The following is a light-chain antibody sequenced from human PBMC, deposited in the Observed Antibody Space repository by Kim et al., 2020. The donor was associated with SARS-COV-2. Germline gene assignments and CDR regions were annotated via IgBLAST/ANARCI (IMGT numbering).Light chain of an antibody. CDR1: SSNIGADYA. CDR3: QSYDAALSGSV. CDR2: GST. Sequence: QSVLTQPPSLSGAPGQRVTISCTGSSSNIGADYAVHWYQHVPGTVPKLLIYGSTKRPSGISDRFSASKSGTSASLAITGLQAEDEADYFCQSYDAALSGSVFGGGTKVTVL. V-gene: IGLV1-40*01. J-gene: IGLJ2*01.